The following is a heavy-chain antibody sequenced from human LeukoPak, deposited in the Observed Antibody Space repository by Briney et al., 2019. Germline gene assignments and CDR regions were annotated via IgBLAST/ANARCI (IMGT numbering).Heavy chain of an antibody. J-gene: IGHJ6*03. CDR1: GFTFSSYG. Sequence: GGSLRLSCAASGFTFSSYGMHWVRQAPGKGLEWVAFIRYDGSNKYYADSVKGRFTISRDNSKNTLYLQMNSLRAEDTAVYYCAKDSGYCSGGSCSNYYYYYMDVWGKGTTVTISS. CDR2: IRYDGSNK. V-gene: IGHV3-30*02. D-gene: IGHD2-15*01. CDR3: AKDSGYCSGGSCSNYYYYYMDV.